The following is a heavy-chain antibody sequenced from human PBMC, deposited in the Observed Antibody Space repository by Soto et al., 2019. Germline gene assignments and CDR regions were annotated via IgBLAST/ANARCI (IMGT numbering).Heavy chain of an antibody. CDR3: ARAASVLWSGYNNPYYYGMDV. J-gene: IGHJ6*02. Sequence: ASVKVSFKASGGTFSSYAISWVRQAPGQGLEWMGGIIPIFGTANYAQKFQGRVTITADESTSTAYMELSSLRSEDTAVYYCARAASVLWSGYNNPYYYGMDVWGQGTTVTVSS. V-gene: IGHV1-69*13. CDR2: IIPIFGTA. D-gene: IGHD3-3*01. CDR1: GGTFSSYA.